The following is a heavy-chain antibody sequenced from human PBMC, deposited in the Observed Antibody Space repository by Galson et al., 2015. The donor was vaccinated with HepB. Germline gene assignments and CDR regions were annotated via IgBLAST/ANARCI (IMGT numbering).Heavy chain of an antibody. D-gene: IGHD2-2*02. J-gene: IGHJ5*02. Sequence: LRLSCAASGFPFNNAWMTWVRQAPGMGLEWVGRIKSKTDGETIDYAAPVKGRFTISRDDSKNRLYLQMNSLKPEDTAVYYCTTDVYYTTYWSWLDPWGQGTLVTVSS. V-gene: IGHV3-15*05. CDR2: IKSKTDGETI. CDR3: TTDVYYTTYWSWLDP. CDR1: GFPFNNAW.